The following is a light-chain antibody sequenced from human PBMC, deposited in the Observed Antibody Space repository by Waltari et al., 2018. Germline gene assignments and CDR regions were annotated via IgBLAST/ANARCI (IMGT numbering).Light chain of an antibody. J-gene: IGKJ2*01. CDR3: QQFYHAPQT. CDR1: QSILFSSYKKSF. Sequence: DIVMTQSPDSLAVSLGERAAINCKSSQSILFSSYKKSFLNWYQQRPGQPPRLLLYWASTRASGVPDRISGSGSGTDFTLTISGLQTEDVAIYYCQQFYHAPQTFGQGTKVEIK. V-gene: IGKV4-1*01. CDR2: WAS.